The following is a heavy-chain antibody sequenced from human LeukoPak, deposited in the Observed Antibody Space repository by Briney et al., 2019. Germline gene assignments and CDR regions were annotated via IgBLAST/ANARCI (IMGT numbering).Heavy chain of an antibody. D-gene: IGHD3-22*01. CDR1: GGSISSSSYY. CDR3: ARVYDSSGYDTNWFDP. Sequence: SGTLSLTCTVSGGSISSSSYYWGWIRQPPGKGLEWIGSIYYSGSTYYNPSLKSRVTISVDTSKNQFSLKLSSVTAADTAVYYCARVYDSSGYDTNWFDPWGQGTLVTVSS. V-gene: IGHV4-39*07. CDR2: IYYSGST. J-gene: IGHJ5*02.